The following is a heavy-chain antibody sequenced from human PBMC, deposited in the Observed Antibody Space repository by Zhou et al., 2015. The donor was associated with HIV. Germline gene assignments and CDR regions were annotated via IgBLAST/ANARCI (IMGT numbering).Heavy chain of an antibody. CDR1: GGTFSNYA. J-gene: IGHJ2*01. Sequence: QVQLVQSGAEVKKPGSSVKVSCEASGGTFSNYAVSWVRQAPGQGLEWMGGIIPIFGTANYAQKFQGRVTITADKSTSTAYMELSSLRSEDTAVYYCARVDRDGGYDYWYFDLWGRGTLVTVSS. CDR3: ARVDRDGGYDYWYFDL. V-gene: IGHV1-69*06. CDR2: IIPIFGTA. D-gene: IGHD5-12*01.